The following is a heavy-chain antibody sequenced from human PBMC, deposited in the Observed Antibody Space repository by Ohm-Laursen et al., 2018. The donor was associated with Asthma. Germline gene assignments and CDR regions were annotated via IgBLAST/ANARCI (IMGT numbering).Heavy chain of an antibody. V-gene: IGHV3-7*01. CDR1: GYTFSRYS. CDR2: IKQDGSEK. Sequence: SLRPSCTASGYTFSRYSIHWVRQFPGKGLEWVANIKQDGSEKYYVDSVKGRFTISRDNAKNSLYLQMNSLRAEDTAVYYCARSVAAARGSDFDYWGQGTLVTVSS. CDR3: ARSVAAARGSDFDY. J-gene: IGHJ4*02. D-gene: IGHD3-16*01.